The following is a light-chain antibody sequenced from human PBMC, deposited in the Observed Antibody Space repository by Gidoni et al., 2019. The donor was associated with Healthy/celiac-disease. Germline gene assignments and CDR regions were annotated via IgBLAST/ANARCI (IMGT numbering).Light chain of an antibody. J-gene: IGKJ3*01. CDR2: DAS. V-gene: IGKV1-33*01. CDR3: QQYDNLPLIFT. CDR1: QDISNY. Sequence: ILMTPSPSSLSASVGDRVTITCQASQDISNYFKLDQHKPGKAPKLLIYDASNLETGVPSRFSGSGSGTDFTFTISSLQPEDIATYYCQQYDNLPLIFTFGHXTKVDIK.